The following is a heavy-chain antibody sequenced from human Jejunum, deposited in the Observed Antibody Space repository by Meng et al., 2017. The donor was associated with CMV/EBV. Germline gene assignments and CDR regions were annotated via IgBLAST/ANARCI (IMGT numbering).Heavy chain of an antibody. CDR2: LNPNSGDT. J-gene: IGHJ4*02. CDR3: ARGGFWSTYSSPFDY. Sequence: GYTFTGYYMHWVRQAPGQGPEWMGWLNPNSGDTTYAQRFQGRVTLTRDTSISTADMELSRLTSDDTAVYYCARGGFWSTYSSPFDYWGQGALVTVSS. CDR1: GYTFTGYY. D-gene: IGHD3-3*01. V-gene: IGHV1-2*02.